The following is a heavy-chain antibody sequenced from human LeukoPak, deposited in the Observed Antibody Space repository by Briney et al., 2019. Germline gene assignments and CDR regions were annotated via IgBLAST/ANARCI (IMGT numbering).Heavy chain of an antibody. V-gene: IGHV3-11*01. CDR1: GFTFSDYY. CDR2: ISSSGSTI. Sequence: GGSLRLSCAASGFTFSDYYMSWIRQAPGKGLEWVSYISSSGSTIYYADSVKGRFTISRDNAKNSLYLQMNSLRAEDTAVYYCARDRDTAISSYYYYGMDVWGQGTTVTVS. J-gene: IGHJ6*02. CDR3: ARDRDTAISSYYYYGMDV. D-gene: IGHD5-18*01.